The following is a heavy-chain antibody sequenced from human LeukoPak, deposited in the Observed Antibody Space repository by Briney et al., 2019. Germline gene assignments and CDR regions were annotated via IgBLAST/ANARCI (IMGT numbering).Heavy chain of an antibody. CDR1: AFIFSGHW. CDR2: IYSAGAT. D-gene: IGHD1-26*01. Sequence: GGSLRLSCEGSAFIFSGHWMNWVRQTPGKGLEWVSSIYSAGATHYAESVKGRFTISRDNSKNTLYLQMNSLRAEDMAVYYCARIEWERLGRAFDIWGQGTMVTVSS. V-gene: IGHV3-53*01. CDR3: ARIEWERLGRAFDI. J-gene: IGHJ3*02.